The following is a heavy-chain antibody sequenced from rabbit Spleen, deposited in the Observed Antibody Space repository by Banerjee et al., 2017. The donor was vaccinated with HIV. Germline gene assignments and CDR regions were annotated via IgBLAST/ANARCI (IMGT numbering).Heavy chain of an antibody. V-gene: IGHV1S7*01. CDR3: AIDPAYASGSGDYIPNL. D-gene: IGHD1-1*01. CDR1: GFDFSSYY. Sequence: QLKESGGGLVQPGGSLKLSCKGSGFDFSSYYMSWVRQAPGKGLEWIGYIDPFFGTTYYASWVNGRFTISSHNAQNTLYLQLNSLTVADTATYFCAIDPAYASGSGDYIPNLWGQGTLVTVS. CDR2: IDPFFGTT. J-gene: IGHJ4*01.